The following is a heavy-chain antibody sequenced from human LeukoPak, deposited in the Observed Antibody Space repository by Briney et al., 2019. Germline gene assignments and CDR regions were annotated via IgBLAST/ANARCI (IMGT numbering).Heavy chain of an antibody. J-gene: IGHJ4*02. Sequence: PGGSLRLSCAASGFSFNSYALSWVRQAPGKGLEWLSAISGNGGDTFYADSVKGRFTISRDNSQSTLFLQMNSLRAEDTALYYCAKVLTGYSSSWSPPFDYWGQGTLVTVSS. V-gene: IGHV3-23*01. CDR2: ISGNGGDT. D-gene: IGHD6-13*01. CDR1: GFSFNSYA. CDR3: AKVLTGYSSSWSPPFDY.